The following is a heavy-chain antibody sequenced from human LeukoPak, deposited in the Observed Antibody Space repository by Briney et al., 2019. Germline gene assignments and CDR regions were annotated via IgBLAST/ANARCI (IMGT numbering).Heavy chain of an antibody. CDR3: AREREYLIMDV. CDR2: IYTTGST. V-gene: IGHV4-4*07. J-gene: IGHJ6*02. Sequence: SETLSLTCTVSGDTISSYFWSWIRQSAGKRLEWIGRIYTTGSTSYNPSLESRVTMSVDTSRNQFSVKLSSVTAADTAVYYCAREREYLIMDVWGQGTTVT. CDR1: GDTISSYF. D-gene: IGHD2-2*02.